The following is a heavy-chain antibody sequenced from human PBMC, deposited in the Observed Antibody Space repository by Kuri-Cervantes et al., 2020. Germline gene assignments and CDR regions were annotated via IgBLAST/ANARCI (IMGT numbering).Heavy chain of an antibody. CDR2: IYSSGST. CDR1: GGSISSGNYY. CDR3: ARDPVSYCSSTSCYRSSAFDI. D-gene: IGHD2-2*02. Sequence: SETLSLTCTVSGGSISSGNYYWSWIRQHPEKGLEWIGYIYSSGSTYYNPSLKSRVTISVDTSKNQFSLKLSSVTAADTAVYYCARDPVSYCSSTSCYRSSAFDIWGQGTMVTVSS. V-gene: IGHV4-31*03. J-gene: IGHJ3*02.